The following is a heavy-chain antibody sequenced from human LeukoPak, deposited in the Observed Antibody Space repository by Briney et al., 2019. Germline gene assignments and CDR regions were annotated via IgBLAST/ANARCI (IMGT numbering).Heavy chain of an antibody. CDR3: ATTSGKSPVDH. CDR2: IYYSGTT. V-gene: IGHV4-59*01. Sequence: SETLSLTCTVSGGSMSSYYWTWIRQPAGKGLEWIGFIYYSGTTYYNPSLKSRVTMSLDSSTNQFSLQLSSVTTADTAVYYCATTSGKSPVDHWGQGTLVTVSS. J-gene: IGHJ4*02. D-gene: IGHD6-6*01. CDR1: GGSMSSYY.